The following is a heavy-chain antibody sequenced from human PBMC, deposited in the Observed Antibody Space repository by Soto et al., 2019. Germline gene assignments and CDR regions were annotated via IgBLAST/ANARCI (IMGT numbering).Heavy chain of an antibody. CDR1: GGTFSSYA. V-gene: IGHV1-69*01. CDR2: IIPIFGTA. Sequence: QVQLVQSGAEVKKPESSVKVSCKASGGTFSSYAISWVRQAPGQELEWMGGIIPIFGTANYAQKFQGRVTITADECTSTAYMELSRLRSEDTAVYYCARLSIRWVDSSSDYWGQGTLVTVSS. CDR3: ARLSIRWVDSSSDY. J-gene: IGHJ4*02. D-gene: IGHD6-6*01.